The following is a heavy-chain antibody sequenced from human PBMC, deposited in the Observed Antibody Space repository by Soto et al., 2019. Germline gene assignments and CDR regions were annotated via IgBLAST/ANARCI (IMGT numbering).Heavy chain of an antibody. CDR3: ARDLTHQSYFDY. D-gene: IGHD2-2*01. J-gene: IGHJ4*02. V-gene: IGHV1-69*06. CDR1: GGTFSSYA. Sequence: ASVKVSCKASGGTFSSYAISWVRQAAGQGLEWMGGIIPIFGTANYAQKFQGRVTITADKSTSTAYMELSSLRSEDTAVYYCARDLTHQSYFDYWGQGTLVTVSS. CDR2: IIPIFGTA.